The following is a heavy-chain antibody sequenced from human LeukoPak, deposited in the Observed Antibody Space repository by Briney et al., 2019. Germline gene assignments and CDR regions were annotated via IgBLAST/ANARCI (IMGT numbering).Heavy chain of an antibody. CDR1: GGSISSYY. V-gene: IGHV4-59*01. J-gene: IGHJ2*01. CDR3: ARHPELRATRSVWFFDL. Sequence: SETLSLTCTVSGGSISSYYWSWIRQPPGKGLEWIGYIYYSGSTNYNPSLKSRVTISVDTSKNQFSLKLSSVTAADTAVYYCARHPELRATRSVWFFDLWGRGTLVTVSS. CDR2: IYYSGST. D-gene: IGHD4-23*01.